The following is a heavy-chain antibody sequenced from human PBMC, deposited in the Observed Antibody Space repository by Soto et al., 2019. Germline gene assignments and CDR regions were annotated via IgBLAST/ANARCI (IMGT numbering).Heavy chain of an antibody. V-gene: IGHV1-3*01. CDR2: INAGNGNT. Sequence: GASVKVSCKASGYTFTSYAMHWVRQAPGQRLEWMGWINAGNGNTKYSQKFQGRVTITRDTSASTAYMELSSLRSEDTAVYYCARGTLPGYSSGWYSYYYYGMDVWGQGTTVTVSS. D-gene: IGHD6-19*01. CDR1: GYTFTSYA. J-gene: IGHJ6*02. CDR3: ARGTLPGYSSGWYSYYYYGMDV.